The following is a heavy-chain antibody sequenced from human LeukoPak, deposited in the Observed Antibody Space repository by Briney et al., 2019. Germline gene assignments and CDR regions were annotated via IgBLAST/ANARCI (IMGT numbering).Heavy chain of an antibody. J-gene: IGHJ4*02. CDR3: ATGLRFLNY. V-gene: IGHV4-30-2*01. Sequence: PSETRSLTCAVSGGSISSGGYSWSWIRQPPGKGLEWIGYIYHSGSTYYNPSLKSRVTISVDRSKNQFSLKLSSVTAADTAVYYCATGLRFLNYWGQGTLVTVSS. CDR2: IYHSGST. CDR1: GGSISSGGYS. D-gene: IGHD3-3*01.